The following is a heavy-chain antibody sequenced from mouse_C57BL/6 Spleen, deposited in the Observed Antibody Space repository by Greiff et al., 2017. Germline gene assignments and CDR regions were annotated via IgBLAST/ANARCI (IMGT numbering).Heavy chain of an antibody. D-gene: IGHD1-1*01. CDR1: GYTFTSYW. CDR2: IDPSDSYT. J-gene: IGHJ2*01. Sequence: QVQLQQPGAELVKPGASVKLSCKASGYTFTSYWMQWVKQRPGQGLEWIGEIDPSDSYTNSNQKFKGKATLTVDTSSSTAYMQLRSLTSEDSAVYDCARNYGSSYPFDYWGQGTTLTVAS. CDR3: ARNYGSSYPFDY. V-gene: IGHV1-50*01.